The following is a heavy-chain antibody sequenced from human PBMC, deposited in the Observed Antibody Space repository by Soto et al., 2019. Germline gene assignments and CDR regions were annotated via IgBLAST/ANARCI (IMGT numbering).Heavy chain of an antibody. CDR2: INHSGST. CDR1: GGSFSGYY. CDR3: ARGSWRSSGWPMNWFDP. D-gene: IGHD6-19*01. J-gene: IGHJ5*02. Sequence: PSETLSLTCAVYGGSFSGYYWSWIRQPPGKGLEWIGEINHSGSTNYNPSLKSRVTISVDTSKNQFSLKLSSVTAADTAVYYCARGSWRSSGWPMNWFDPWGQGTLVTVSS. V-gene: IGHV4-34*01.